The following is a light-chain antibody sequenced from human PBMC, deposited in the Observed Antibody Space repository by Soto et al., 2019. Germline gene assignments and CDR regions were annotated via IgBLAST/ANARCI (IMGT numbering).Light chain of an antibody. J-gene: IGKJ2*01. V-gene: IGKV1-39*01. Sequence: DIQMTQSPSSRSASVGDRVTITCRASQSISSYLNWYQQKPGKAPKLLIYAASSLQSGVPSRFSGSGSGTDFTLTISSLQHEDFATYYCQQSYSTPTFGQGTKLEIK. CDR1: QSISSY. CDR2: AAS. CDR3: QQSYSTPT.